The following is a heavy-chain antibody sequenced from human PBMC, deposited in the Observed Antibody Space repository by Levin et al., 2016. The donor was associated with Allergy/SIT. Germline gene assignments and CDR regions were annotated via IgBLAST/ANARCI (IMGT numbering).Heavy chain of an antibody. CDR3: ARDRGFSSRVDY. CDR2: ISAYNGNT. J-gene: IGHJ4*02. V-gene: IGHV1-18*01. Sequence: WVRQAPGQGLEWMGWISAYNGNTNYAQKLQGRVTMTTDTSTSTAYMELRSLRSDDTAVYYCARDRGFSSRVDYWGQGTLVTVSS. D-gene: IGHD6-13*01.